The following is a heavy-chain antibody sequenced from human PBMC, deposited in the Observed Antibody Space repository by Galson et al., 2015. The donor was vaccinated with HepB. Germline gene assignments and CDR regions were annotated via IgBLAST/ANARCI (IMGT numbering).Heavy chain of an antibody. Sequence: SLRLSCAASGFTIGNYGLHWVRQAPGKGLEWLAIISYDGSDKKYADSVKGRFTVSRDNSKNIMHLQLNSLSLEDTAVYYCVREDNWNYWVYWGQGTLVTVSS. CDR3: VREDNWNYWVY. V-gene: IGHV3-30*03. D-gene: IGHD1-7*01. CDR2: ISYDGSDK. J-gene: IGHJ4*02. CDR1: GFTIGNYG.